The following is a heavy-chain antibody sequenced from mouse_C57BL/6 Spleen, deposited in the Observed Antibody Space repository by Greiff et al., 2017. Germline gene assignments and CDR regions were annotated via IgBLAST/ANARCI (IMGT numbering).Heavy chain of an antibody. CDR3: ARGGYYGSRGGYAMDY. V-gene: IGHV1-64*01. Sequence: VQLQQPGAELVKPGASVKLSCKASGYTFTSYWMHWVKQRPGQGLEWIGMIHPNSGSTNYNEKFKRKATLTVDKSSSTAYMQLSSLTSEDSAVYYCARGGYYGSRGGYAMDYWGQGTSVTVSS. CDR2: IHPNSGST. J-gene: IGHJ4*01. D-gene: IGHD1-1*01. CDR1: GYTFTSYW.